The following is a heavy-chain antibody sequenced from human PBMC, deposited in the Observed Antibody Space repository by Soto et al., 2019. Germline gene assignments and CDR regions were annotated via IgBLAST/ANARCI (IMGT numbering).Heavy chain of an antibody. V-gene: IGHV4-39*01. CDR2: ISYGGST. Sequence: QLQLQESGPGLVKPSETLSLICTVSGGSISSSGFSWAWIRQPPGKGLEWIGDISYGGSTYYSTSLKSRGTISVDTSKSQFALSLSSVTAADTAVYYCARHDRGGTRKYYFDFWGQGILVTVSS. CDR1: GGSISSSGFS. CDR3: ARHDRGGTRKYYFDF. D-gene: IGHD2-15*01. J-gene: IGHJ4*02.